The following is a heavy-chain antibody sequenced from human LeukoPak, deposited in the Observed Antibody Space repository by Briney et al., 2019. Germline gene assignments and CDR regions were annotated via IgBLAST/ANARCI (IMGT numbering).Heavy chain of an antibody. CDR2: ISCSTKSV. CDR1: GFTFSDFG. Sequence: GGSLRLSCAGSGFTFSDFGMSWVRQAPGKGLEWVSSISCSTKSVYYADSVRGRFTISSDNAQNSLSLQLNSLRVEDTAVYYCARDTYSSGSYNAWGQGTLVIVSS. J-gene: IGHJ4*02. V-gene: IGHV3-21*01. D-gene: IGHD1-26*01. CDR3: ARDTYSSGSYNA.